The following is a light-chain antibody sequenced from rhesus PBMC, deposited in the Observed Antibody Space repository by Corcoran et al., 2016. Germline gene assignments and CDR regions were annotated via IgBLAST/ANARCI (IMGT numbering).Light chain of an antibody. CDR3: QQHNSHPPT. Sequence: DIQMTQSPSSLSASVGDRVTITCRASQTISSYLAWYQKKPGKVPKLLIYAASSLESGVPSRFSGSGAGTECTLTISSLQPEDFATYYCQQHNSHPPTFGQGTKVEIK. J-gene: IGKJ1*01. V-gene: IGKV1-44*01. CDR1: QTISSY. CDR2: AAS.